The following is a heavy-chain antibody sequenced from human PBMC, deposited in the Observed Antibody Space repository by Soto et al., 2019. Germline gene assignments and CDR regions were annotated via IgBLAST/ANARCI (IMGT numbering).Heavy chain of an antibody. CDR2: IDPSDSYT. V-gene: IGHV5-10-1*01. CDR1: GHSFTSYW. CDR3: ARHDSSGYYYGAFDI. Sequence: GESLKISCKGSGHSFTSYWISWVRQMPGKGLEWMGRIDPSDSYTNYSPSFQGHVTISADKSISTAYLQWSSLKASDTAMYYCARHDSSGYYYGAFDIWGQGTMVTVS. D-gene: IGHD3-22*01. J-gene: IGHJ3*02.